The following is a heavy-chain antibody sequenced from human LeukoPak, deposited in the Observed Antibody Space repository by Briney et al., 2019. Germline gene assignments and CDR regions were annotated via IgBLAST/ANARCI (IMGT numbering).Heavy chain of an antibody. D-gene: IGHD2-2*01. CDR3: AILPAAIPGYYGMDV. J-gene: IGHJ6*02. CDR1: GFTFSSYE. Sequence: GGSLRLSCAASGFTFSSYEMNWVRQAPGKGLEWVSYISSSGSTIYYADSVKGRFTISRDNAKNSLYLQMNSLRAEDTAVYYCAILPAAIPGYYGMDVWGQRTTVSVSS. V-gene: IGHV3-48*03. CDR2: ISSSGSTI.